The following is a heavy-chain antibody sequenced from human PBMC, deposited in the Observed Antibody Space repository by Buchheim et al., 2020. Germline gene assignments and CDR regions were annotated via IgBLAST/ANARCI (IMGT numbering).Heavy chain of an antibody. V-gene: IGHV4-39*01. Sequence: QLHLQESGPGLARPSETLSLTCSVSGVSIIETNYYWGWIRQAPGKGLEWIGTVSYSGTSYYNPSLQCRVTISVDTSRNQFSLSLRSVTATDSAVYYCAKSPPGSYYNWFDPWGQGT. CDR3: AKSPPGSYYNWFDP. CDR1: GVSIIETNYY. CDR2: VSYSGTS. J-gene: IGHJ5*02. D-gene: IGHD3-10*01.